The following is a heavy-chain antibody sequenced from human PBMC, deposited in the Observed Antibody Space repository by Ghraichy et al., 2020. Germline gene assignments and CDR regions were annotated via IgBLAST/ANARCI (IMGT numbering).Heavy chain of an antibody. V-gene: IGHV3-23*01. J-gene: IGHJ4*02. Sequence: GGSLRLSCAASGFTFSSYAMSWVRQAPGKGLEWVSAISGSGGSTYYADSVKGRFTISRDNSKNTLYLQMNSLRAEDTAVYYCAKDRLGCSGGSCYLDYWGQGTLVTVSS. CDR2: ISGSGGST. CDR1: GFTFSSYA. D-gene: IGHD2-15*01. CDR3: AKDRLGCSGGSCYLDY.